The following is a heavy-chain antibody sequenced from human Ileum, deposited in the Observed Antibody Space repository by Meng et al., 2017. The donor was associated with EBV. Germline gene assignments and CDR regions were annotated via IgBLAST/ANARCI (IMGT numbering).Heavy chain of an antibody. CDR3: VRGGTYYLSY. Sequence: QGLGQGLVKPSETPSLTWAFLGGSIMSDYWWSWVRQSPEKGLEWIGEMYPTGPTYYNPSLKGRVSISIDKSKNQLSLKLNSVTAADTAVYYCVRGGTYYLSYWGQGSLVTVSS. CDR1: GGSIMSDYW. D-gene: IGHD1-26*01. V-gene: IGHV4-4*02. CDR2: MYPTGPT. J-gene: IGHJ4*02.